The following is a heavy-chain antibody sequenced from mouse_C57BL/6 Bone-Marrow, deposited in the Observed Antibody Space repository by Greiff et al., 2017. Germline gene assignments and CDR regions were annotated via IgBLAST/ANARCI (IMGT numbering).Heavy chain of an antibody. V-gene: IGHV1-19*01. CDR3: ARRGRNCYAMDY. J-gene: IGHJ4*01. CDR2: INPYNGGT. D-gene: IGHD2-1*01. CDR1: GYTFTDYY. Sequence: EVQLQQSGPVLVKPGASVKMSCKASGYTFTDYYMNWVKQSHGKSLEWIGVINPYNGGTSYNQKFKGKATLTVDKSYSTAYMELNSLTSEDSAVYYCARRGRNCYAMDYWGQGTSVTVSS.